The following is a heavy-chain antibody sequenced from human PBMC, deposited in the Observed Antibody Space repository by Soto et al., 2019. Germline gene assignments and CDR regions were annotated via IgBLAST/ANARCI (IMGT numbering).Heavy chain of an antibody. CDR3: STAYV. CDR1: GFTFNGPA. Sequence: EVQLVESGGGLVQPGGSVKLSCAASGFTFNGPAIHWVRQASGKGLEWVGRIRNKANSYATVYAASMKGRFTISRDHSTNTAYLQMNSLKAEDSAVYYCSTAYVWGQGTLVTVPS. D-gene: IGHD3-16*01. V-gene: IGHV3-73*01. CDR2: IRNKANSYAT. J-gene: IGHJ4*02.